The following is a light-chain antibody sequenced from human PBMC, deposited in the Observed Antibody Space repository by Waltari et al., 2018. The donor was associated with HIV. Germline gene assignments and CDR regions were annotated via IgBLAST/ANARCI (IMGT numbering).Light chain of an antibody. V-gene: IGKV1-39*01. J-gene: IGKJ3*01. CDR1: QSVSNN. CDR2: AAS. CDR3: QQSYSFPLT. Sequence: DIQMTRSPASLSASVGDRVTITCRASQSVSNNLNWYQQKPGKAPDLLIYAASSLQRGVPSRFSGSGSGTDFTLTISSLHPEDFASYYCQQSYSFPLTFGPGTKVDIK.